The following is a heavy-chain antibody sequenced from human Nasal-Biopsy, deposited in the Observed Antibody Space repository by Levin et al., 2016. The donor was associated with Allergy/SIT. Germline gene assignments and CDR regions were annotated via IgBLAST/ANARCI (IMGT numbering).Heavy chain of an antibody. J-gene: IGHJ6*02. D-gene: IGHD3-22*01. Sequence: SETLSLTCTVSGGSISNYYWSWMRQPPGKGLEWIGHIFYRGTTDYNTNYNPSLKGRVTISLDTSKSQISLNLNSVTAADTAVYFCSRDRDRRPYHYDGSAHYYFAMDVWGQGTTVTVSS. V-gene: IGHV4-59*01. CDR2: IFYRGTTDYNT. CDR1: GGSISNYY. CDR3: SRDRDRRPYHYDGSAHYYFAMDV.